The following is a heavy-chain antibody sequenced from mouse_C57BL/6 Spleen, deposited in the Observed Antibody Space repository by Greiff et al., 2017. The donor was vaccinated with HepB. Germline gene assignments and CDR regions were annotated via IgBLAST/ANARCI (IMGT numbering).Heavy chain of an antibody. D-gene: IGHD4-1*01. CDR1: GYTFTSYW. CDR2: IYPGSGST. CDR3: ARRRTGTDWYFDV. V-gene: IGHV1-55*01. Sequence: QVQLKQPGAELVKPGASVKMSCKASGYTFTSYWITWVKQRPGQGLEWIGDIYPGSGSTNYNEKFKSKATLTVDTSSSTAYMQLSSLTSEDSAVYYCARRRTGTDWYFDVWGTGTTVTVSS. J-gene: IGHJ1*03.